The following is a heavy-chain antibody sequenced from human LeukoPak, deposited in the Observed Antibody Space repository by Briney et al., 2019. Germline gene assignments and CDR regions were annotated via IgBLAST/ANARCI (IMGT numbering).Heavy chain of an antibody. CDR3: ASKPTYYYGSESYYNDY. Sequence: GGSLRLSCAASGFTFSSYSMNWVRQAPGKGLEWVSSISSSSSYIYYADSVKGRFTISRDNAKNSLYLQMNSLRAEDTAVYYCASKPTYYYGSESYYNDYWGQGTLVTVSS. CDR2: ISSSSSYI. V-gene: IGHV3-21*01. CDR1: GFTFSSYS. J-gene: IGHJ4*02. D-gene: IGHD3-10*01.